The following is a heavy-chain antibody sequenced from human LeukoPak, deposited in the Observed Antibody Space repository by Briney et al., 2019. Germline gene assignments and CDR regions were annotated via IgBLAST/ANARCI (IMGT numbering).Heavy chain of an antibody. CDR3: ARGDRIGRHRVTGGAFDY. CDR2: IIPIFGTA. CDR1: GGTFSSYA. J-gene: IGHJ4*02. Sequence: SVKVSCKASGGTFSSYAISWVRQAPGQGLEWMGGIIPIFGTANYAQKFQGRVTITADESTSTAYMELSSLRSGDTAVYYCARGDRIGRHRVTGGAFDYWGQGTLVTVSS. V-gene: IGHV1-69*13. D-gene: IGHD1-26*01.